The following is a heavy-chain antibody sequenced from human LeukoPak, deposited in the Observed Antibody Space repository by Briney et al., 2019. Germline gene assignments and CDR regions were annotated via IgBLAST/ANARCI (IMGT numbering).Heavy chain of an antibody. Sequence: PGGSLRLSCAASGFNFSTDGVSWVRQAPGKGLEWVANIKQDGSEKYYVDSVKGRFTISRDNAKNSLYLQMNSLRAEDTAVYYCARDQRYCSSSSCPWEPFDYWGQGTLVTVSS. V-gene: IGHV3-7*05. CDR2: IKQDGSEK. CDR1: GFNFSTDG. J-gene: IGHJ4*01. D-gene: IGHD2-2*01. CDR3: ARDQRYCSSSSCPWEPFDY.